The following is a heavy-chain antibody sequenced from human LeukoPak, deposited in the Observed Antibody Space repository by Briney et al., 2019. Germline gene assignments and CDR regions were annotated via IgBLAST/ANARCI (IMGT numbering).Heavy chain of an antibody. CDR3: AHRRGYCSSGNCYARPFDY. CDR1: GFSLSTSEVG. D-gene: IGHD2-15*01. J-gene: IGHJ4*02. CDR2: IYWNGDK. Sequence: SGPTLVKPTPTLTLTCTFSGFSLSTSEVGVGWVRQPPGKALEWLEVIYWNGDKSYSTSLKGSITITQDTSKHQVVLSMTNMDPVDTATYYCAHRRGYCSSGNCYARPFDYWGQGTLVTVYS. V-gene: IGHV2-5*01.